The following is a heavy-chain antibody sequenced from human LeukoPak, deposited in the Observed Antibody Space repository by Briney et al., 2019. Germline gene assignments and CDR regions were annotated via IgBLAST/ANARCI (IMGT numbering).Heavy chain of an antibody. CDR2: IYYSGST. Sequence: SETLSLTCTVSGGSISSYYSSWIRQPPGKGLEWIGYIYYSGSTNYNPSLKSRVTISVDTSKNQLSLKLSSVTAADTAVYYCARHGQYSSGWNDGFDIWGQGTMVTVSS. CDR1: GGSISSYY. J-gene: IGHJ3*02. D-gene: IGHD6-19*01. V-gene: IGHV4-59*08. CDR3: ARHGQYSSGWNDGFDI.